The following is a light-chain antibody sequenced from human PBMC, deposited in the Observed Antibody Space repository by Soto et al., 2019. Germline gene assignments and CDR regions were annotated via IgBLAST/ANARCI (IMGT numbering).Light chain of an antibody. J-gene: IGKJ5*01. CDR3: QQGDSFPIT. V-gene: IGKV1-12*01. Sequence: DIQMTQSPSSVSASVGDRVTITCRASQSTSSWLAWYQQKPGTVPRLLIYAASSLQDGVPSRFSGSGAGTEFPLTITSLQPEDFGTYYCQQGDSFPITFGQGTRLEIK. CDR1: QSTSSW. CDR2: AAS.